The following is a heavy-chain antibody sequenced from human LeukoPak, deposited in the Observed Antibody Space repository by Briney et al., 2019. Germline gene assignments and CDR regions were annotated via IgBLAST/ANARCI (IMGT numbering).Heavy chain of an antibody. D-gene: IGHD6-13*01. J-gene: IGHJ5*02. CDR1: GYTFTSYA. CDR2: IVPIFGTA. CDR3: ARGRPTTSIAAAGVNWFDP. Sequence: SVKVSCKASGYTFTSYAISWVRQAPGQGLERMGGIVPIFGTANYAQKFQGRVTIAADKSTSTAYMELSSLRSEDTAVYYCARGRPTTSIAAAGVNWFDPWGQGTLVTVSS. V-gene: IGHV1-69*06.